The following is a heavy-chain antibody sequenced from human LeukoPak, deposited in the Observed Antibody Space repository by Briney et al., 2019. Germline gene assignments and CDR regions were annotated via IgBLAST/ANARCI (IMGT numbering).Heavy chain of an antibody. Sequence: GGSLRLSCEAPGFTFSNYWMHWVRQAPGKGLVWVSRINSDGRSTSYADSVKGRFTISRDNAKNTLYLQMNSLRAEDTAVYYCARGYYDSSGYYLIDYWGQGTLVTVSS. CDR2: INSDGRST. V-gene: IGHV3-74*01. D-gene: IGHD3-22*01. CDR1: GFTFSNYW. J-gene: IGHJ4*02. CDR3: ARGYYDSSGYYLIDY.